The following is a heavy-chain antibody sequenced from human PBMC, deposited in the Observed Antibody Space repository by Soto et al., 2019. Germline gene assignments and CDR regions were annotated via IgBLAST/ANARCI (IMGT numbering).Heavy chain of an antibody. CDR3: ARGYPEGYYYYGMDV. V-gene: IGHV1-2*04. J-gene: IGHJ6*02. CDR1: GYTFTGHG. D-gene: IGHD1-26*01. CDR2: ISANSGDT. Sequence: ASVKVSCKASGYTFTGHGISWVRQAPGQGLEWMGWISANSGDTKYAQKFQGWVTMTRDTSISTAYMELSRLRSDDTAVYYCARGYPEGYYYYGMDVWGQGTTVTVSS.